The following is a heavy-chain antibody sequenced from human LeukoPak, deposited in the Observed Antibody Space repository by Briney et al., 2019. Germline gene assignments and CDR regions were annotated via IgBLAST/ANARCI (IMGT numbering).Heavy chain of an antibody. J-gene: IGHJ4*02. V-gene: IGHV4-38-2*02. Sequence: SETLSLTCIVSAYSINNGYFWGWIRQPPGKGLEWIGNIYYSGSTNYNPSLKSRVTISVDTSKNQFSLKLSSVTAADTAVYYCARAPTMVRGVGFDYWGQGTLVTVSS. CDR1: AYSINNGYF. CDR2: IYYSGST. D-gene: IGHD3-10*01. CDR3: ARAPTMVRGVGFDY.